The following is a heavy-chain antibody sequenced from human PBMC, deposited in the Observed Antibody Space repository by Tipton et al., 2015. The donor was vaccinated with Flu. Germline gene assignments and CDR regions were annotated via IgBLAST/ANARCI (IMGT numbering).Heavy chain of an antibody. V-gene: IGHV4-38-2*02. Sequence: TLSLTCSVSGDSIGRAYCWGWIRQPPGKGLEWIGNICQSGSTYDNPSLKSRVTISVDRSKNQFSLKLSSVTAADTAVYYCVRDYGDFNWFDPWGQGTLVTVSS. CDR1: GDSIGRAYC. CDR2: ICQSGST. D-gene: IGHD3-10*01. J-gene: IGHJ5*02. CDR3: VRDYGDFNWFDP.